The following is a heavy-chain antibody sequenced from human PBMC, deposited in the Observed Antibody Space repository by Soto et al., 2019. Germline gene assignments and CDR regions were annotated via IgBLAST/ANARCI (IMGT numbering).Heavy chain of an antibody. CDR2: IKSKTDGGTT. D-gene: IGHD6-6*01. Sequence: GGSLRLSCAASGFTFSNAWMNWVRQAPWKGLEWVGRIKSKTDGGTTDYAAPVKGRFTISRDDSKNTLYLQMNSLKTEDTAVYYCTTDQLVGLLLVYWGQGTLVTVSS. J-gene: IGHJ4*02. V-gene: IGHV3-15*07. CDR1: GFTFSNAW. CDR3: TTDQLVGLLLVY.